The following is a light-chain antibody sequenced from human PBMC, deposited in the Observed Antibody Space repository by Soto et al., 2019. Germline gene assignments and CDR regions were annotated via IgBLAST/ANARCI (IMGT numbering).Light chain of an antibody. CDR3: QQYNKWPQLT. V-gene: IGKV3-15*01. CDR2: GAS. CDR1: QSVSSN. J-gene: IGKJ4*01. Sequence: EIVMTQSPATLSVSPGERATLSCRASQSVSSNLAWYQQKPGQAPRLLIYGASTRATGIPARFSGSGSGTEFTRTISSLQSEDFAVYYCQQYNKWPQLTFGGGTKVEIK.